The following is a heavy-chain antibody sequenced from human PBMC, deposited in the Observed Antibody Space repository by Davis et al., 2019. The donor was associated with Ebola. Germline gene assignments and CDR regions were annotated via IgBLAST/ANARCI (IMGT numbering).Heavy chain of an antibody. D-gene: IGHD2-15*01. CDR3: ARAIVVVVAAKIDAFDI. CDR1: GGTFSSYA. J-gene: IGHJ3*02. Sequence: AASVKVSCKASGGTFSSYAISWVRQAPGQGLEWMGGIIPIFGTANYAQKFQGRVTITADKSTSTAYMELRSLRSDDTAVYYCARAIVVVVAAKIDAFDIWGQGTMVTVSS. CDR2: IIPIFGTA. V-gene: IGHV1-69*06.